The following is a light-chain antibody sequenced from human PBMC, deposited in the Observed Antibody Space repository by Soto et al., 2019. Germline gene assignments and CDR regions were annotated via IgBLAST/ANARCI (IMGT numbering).Light chain of an antibody. CDR2: GAS. Sequence: EIVLTQSPATLSLSPGERATLSCRASQSCSSNLAWYQQKPGRAPRLLMHGASTRATGIPARFSGSGSGTEFTLTISSLQSEDFAVYYCQQYNKWPITFGQGTRLEIK. J-gene: IGKJ5*01. V-gene: IGKV3-15*01. CDR1: QSCSSN. CDR3: QQYNKWPIT.